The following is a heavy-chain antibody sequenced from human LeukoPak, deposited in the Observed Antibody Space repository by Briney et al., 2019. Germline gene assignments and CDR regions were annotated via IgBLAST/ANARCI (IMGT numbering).Heavy chain of an antibody. V-gene: IGHV1-69*06. D-gene: IGHD2-2*02. Sequence: SVTVSCTASGGTFSSYAISWVRQAPGQGLEWMGGIIPIFGTANYAQKFQGRVTITADKSTSTAYMELSSLRSEDTAVYYCARERVGYCSSTSCYSVWFDPWGQGTLVTVSS. CDR2: IIPIFGTA. CDR3: ARERVGYCSSTSCYSVWFDP. CDR1: GGTFSSYA. J-gene: IGHJ5*02.